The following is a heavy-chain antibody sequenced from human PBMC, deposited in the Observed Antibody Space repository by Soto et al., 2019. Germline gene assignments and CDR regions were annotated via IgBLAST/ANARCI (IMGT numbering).Heavy chain of an antibody. CDR1: GFTFSNAW. CDR2: IKSKAYGGTT. V-gene: IGHV3-15*07. CDR3: TRGYCSSTSCYEFSYYNYYMDV. Sequence: GGSLRLSCAASGFTFSNAWMNWVRQAPGKGLEWVGRIKSKAYGGTTEYAASVKGRFTISRDDSKSIAYLQMNSLKTEDTAVYYCTRGYCSSTSCYEFSYYNYYMDVWGKGTTVTVSS. J-gene: IGHJ6*03. D-gene: IGHD2-2*01.